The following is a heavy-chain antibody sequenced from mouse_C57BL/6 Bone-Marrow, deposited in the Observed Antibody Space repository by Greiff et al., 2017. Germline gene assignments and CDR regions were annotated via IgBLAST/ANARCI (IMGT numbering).Heavy chain of an antibody. D-gene: IGHD1-1*01. J-gene: IGHJ2*01. Sequence: EVQLVESGPGLAKPSQTLSLTCSVTGYSITSDYWNWIRTFPGNKLEYMGYISYSGSTYYNPSLKSRISITRDTSKNQYYLQLNSVTTEDTATYYCARSLFYLQNFDYWGQGTTLTVSS. CDR2: ISYSGST. CDR3: ARSLFYLQNFDY. CDR1: GYSITSDY. V-gene: IGHV3-8*01.